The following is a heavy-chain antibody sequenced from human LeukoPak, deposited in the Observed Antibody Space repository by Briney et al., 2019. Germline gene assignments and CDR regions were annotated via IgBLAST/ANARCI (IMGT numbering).Heavy chain of an antibody. Sequence: SGGSLRLSCAASGFTFDDYAMHWVRQAPGKGLEWLSGISWNSGNIGYADSVKGRFTISRENAKNSLYLQMNSLRVEDMALYYCAKDRQTTAVVTLGSVFDIWGQGTMVTVSS. CDR2: ISWNSGNI. D-gene: IGHD4-23*01. J-gene: IGHJ3*02. CDR3: AKDRQTTAVVTLGSVFDI. V-gene: IGHV3-9*03. CDR1: GFTFDDYA.